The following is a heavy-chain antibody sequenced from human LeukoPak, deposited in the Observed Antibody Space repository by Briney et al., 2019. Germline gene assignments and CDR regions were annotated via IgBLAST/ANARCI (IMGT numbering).Heavy chain of an antibody. CDR1: GYTLTELS. D-gene: IGHD6-13*01. J-gene: IGHJ4*02. V-gene: IGHV1-24*01. CDR3: ASSIAAAVLVDY. Sequence: GASVKVSCKVSGYTLTELSMHWVRQAPGKGLEWMGGFDPEDGETIYAQKFQGRVTMTEDTSTDTAYMELSSLRSEDTAVYYCASSIAAAVLVDYWGQGTLVTVSS. CDR2: FDPEDGET.